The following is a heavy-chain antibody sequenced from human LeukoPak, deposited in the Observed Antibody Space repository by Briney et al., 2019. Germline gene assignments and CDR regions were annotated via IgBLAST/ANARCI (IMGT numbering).Heavy chain of an antibody. D-gene: IGHD3-22*01. V-gene: IGHV5-51*01. CDR1: GYSFTSYW. CDR2: IYPGDSDT. Sequence: GESLKISCKGSGYSFTSYWIGWVRQMPGKGLEWMGIIYPGDSDTRYSPSFQGQVTISADKSISTAYLQWSSLKASDTAMYYCAREDSSGSSISPYYYYGMDVRGQGTTVTVSS. CDR3: AREDSSGSSISPYYYYGMDV. J-gene: IGHJ6*02.